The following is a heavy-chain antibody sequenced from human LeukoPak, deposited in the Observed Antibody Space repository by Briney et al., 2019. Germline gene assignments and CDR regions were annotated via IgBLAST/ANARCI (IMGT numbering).Heavy chain of an antibody. CDR1: GFTFSSHA. CDR3: AKALRVMYFYDSSGYYYTPFDY. V-gene: IGHV3-23*01. Sequence: GGSLRLSCAASGFTFSSHAMSWVRQAPGKGLEWVSSMSGTGDTTHYADSVKGRFTISRDNFETTLYLQMNSLRAEDTAVYYCAKALRVMYFYDSSGYYYTPFDYWGQGTLVTVSS. D-gene: IGHD3-22*01. J-gene: IGHJ4*02. CDR2: MSGTGDTT.